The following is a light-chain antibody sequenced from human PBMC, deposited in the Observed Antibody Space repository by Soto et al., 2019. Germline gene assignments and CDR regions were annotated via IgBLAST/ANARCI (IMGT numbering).Light chain of an antibody. CDR2: GAS. CDR1: QSVSSN. CDR3: QPYNNWPPYT. V-gene: IGKV3-15*01. Sequence: EIVMTQSPATLSVSPGERATLSCRASQSVSSNLAWYRQKPGQAPRLLIYGASTRATGIPARFSGSGSGTEFTLTISSLQSEDFAVYYCQPYNNWPPYTFGQGTKLEIK. J-gene: IGKJ2*01.